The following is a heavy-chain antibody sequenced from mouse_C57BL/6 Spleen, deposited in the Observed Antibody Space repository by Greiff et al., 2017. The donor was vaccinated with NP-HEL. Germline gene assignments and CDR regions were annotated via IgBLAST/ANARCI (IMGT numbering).Heavy chain of an antibody. D-gene: IGHD2-4*01. Sequence: QVQLQQSGPELVKPGASVKISCKASGYSFSSSWMNWVKQRPGKGLEWIGRIYPGDGDTNYNGKFKGKATLTADKSSSTAYMQLSSLTSEDSAVYFCARGDYDCAMDYWGQGTSVTVSS. V-gene: IGHV1-82*01. J-gene: IGHJ4*01. CDR1: GYSFSSSW. CDR2: IYPGDGDT. CDR3: ARGDYDCAMDY.